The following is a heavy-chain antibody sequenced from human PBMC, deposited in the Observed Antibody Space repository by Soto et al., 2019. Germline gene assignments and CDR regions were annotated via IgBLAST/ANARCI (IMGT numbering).Heavy chain of an antibody. CDR1: GGSLSSSSYY. D-gene: IGHD1-26*01. CDR3: ARHCWSFSPSLFYY. Sequence: SETMSLTCTVSGGSLSSSSYYWGWIRQPPGKGLEWIGRIYESGSTYYNPSLKSRVTISVDTSKNKFSLKLSPVTAADTAVYYAARHCWSFSPSLFYYRGQGTLFTVSS. J-gene: IGHJ4*02. CDR2: IYESGST. V-gene: IGHV4-39*01.